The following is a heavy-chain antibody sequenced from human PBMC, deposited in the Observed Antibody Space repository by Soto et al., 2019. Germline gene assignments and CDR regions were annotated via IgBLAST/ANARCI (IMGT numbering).Heavy chain of an antibody. CDR2: IYYSGST. V-gene: IGHV4-30-4*01. Sequence: SETLSLTCTVSGGSISSGDYYWSWIRQPPGKGLEWIGYIYYSGSTYYNPSLKSRVTISVDTSKNQFSLKLSSVTAADTAVYYCARVHYDILTGYSTFDYWGQGTLVTVYS. J-gene: IGHJ4*02. D-gene: IGHD3-9*01. CDR3: ARVHYDILTGYSTFDY. CDR1: GGSISSGDYY.